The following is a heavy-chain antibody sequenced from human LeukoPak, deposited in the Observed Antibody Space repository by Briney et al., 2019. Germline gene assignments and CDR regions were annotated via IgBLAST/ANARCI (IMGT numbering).Heavy chain of an antibody. CDR3: ARGAYYYGSGSYPDY. CDR1: GGTFSSYA. J-gene: IGHJ4*02. V-gene: IGHV1-69*04. D-gene: IGHD3-10*01. CDR2: IIPILGIA. Sequence: SVKVSCKASGGTFSSYAISWVRQAPGQGLEWMGRIIPILGIANYAQKFQGRVTITADKSKSTAYMELSSLRSEDTAVYCCARGAYYYGSGSYPDYWGQGTLVTVSS.